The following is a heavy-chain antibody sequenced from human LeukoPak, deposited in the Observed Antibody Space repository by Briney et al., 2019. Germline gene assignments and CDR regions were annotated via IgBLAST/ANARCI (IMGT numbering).Heavy chain of an antibody. J-gene: IGHJ4*02. CDR2: ISYDGSNK. Sequence: PGRSLRLSCAASGFTFSSYGMHWVRQAPGKGLEWVAVISYDGSNKYYADSVEGRFTISRDNSKNTLYLQMNSLRAEDTAVYYCAKDGMATMKASKSNLDPYYFDYWGQGTLVTVSS. V-gene: IGHV3-30*18. CDR3: AKDGMATMKASKSNLDPYYFDY. CDR1: GFTFSSYG. D-gene: IGHD5-24*01.